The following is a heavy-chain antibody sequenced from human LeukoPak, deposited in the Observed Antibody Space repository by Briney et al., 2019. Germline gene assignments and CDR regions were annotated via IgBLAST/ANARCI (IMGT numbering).Heavy chain of an antibody. CDR2: INPNSGGT. V-gene: IGHV1-2*02. J-gene: IGHJ1*01. Sequence: GASVKVSCKASGYTFTGYYMHWVRQAPGQGLEWMGWINPNSGGTNYAQKFQGRVTMTRDTSISTAYMELSRLRSGDTAVYYCARDPAGPLIYFQHWGQGTLVTVSS. CDR3: ARDPAGPLIYFQH. CDR1: GYTFTGYY. D-gene: IGHD6-19*01.